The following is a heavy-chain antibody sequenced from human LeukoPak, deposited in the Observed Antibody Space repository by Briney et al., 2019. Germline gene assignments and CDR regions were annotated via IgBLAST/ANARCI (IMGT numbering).Heavy chain of an antibody. Sequence: SETLSLTCTVSGGSISSHYWSWIRQPAGKGLEWIGRIYTSGNTNYDPSLKSRVTMSVDTSKNQFSLKLNSVTAADTAVYYCARGQSLPGPTSILDSWGQGTMVTVSS. CDR2: IYTSGNT. CDR3: ARGQSLPGPTSILDS. D-gene: IGHD1-1*01. J-gene: IGHJ4*02. V-gene: IGHV4-4*07. CDR1: GGSISSHY.